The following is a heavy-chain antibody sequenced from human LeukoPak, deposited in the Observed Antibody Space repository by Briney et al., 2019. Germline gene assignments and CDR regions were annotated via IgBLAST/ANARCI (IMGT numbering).Heavy chain of an antibody. D-gene: IGHD2-2*01. CDR3: ARDLCSSTSCRYNWFDP. J-gene: IGHJ5*02. CDR2: IKQDGSEK. V-gene: IGHV3-7*01. Sequence: GGSLRLSCAASGFNFSTYSMSWVRQAPGKGLEWVANIKQDGSEKYYVDPVKGRFTISGDNAKNSLYLQMNSLRAEDTAVYYCARDLCSSTSCRYNWFDPWGQGTLVTVSS. CDR1: GFNFSTYS.